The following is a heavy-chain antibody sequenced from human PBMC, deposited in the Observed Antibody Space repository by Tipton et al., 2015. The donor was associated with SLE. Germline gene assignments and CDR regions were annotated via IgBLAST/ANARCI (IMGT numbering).Heavy chain of an antibody. V-gene: IGHV3-64*02. Sequence: SLRLSCVASGFTFSSYAMHWVRQAPGKGLEYVSGISNNGGNTFYADSVQGRFTITRDNSKSTLYLQVDSLRPEDMAVYYCASGEWLLDYWGPGTLVTVSS. CDR3: ASGEWLLDY. CDR1: GFTFSSYA. CDR2: ISNNGGNT. D-gene: IGHD5-12*01. J-gene: IGHJ4*02.